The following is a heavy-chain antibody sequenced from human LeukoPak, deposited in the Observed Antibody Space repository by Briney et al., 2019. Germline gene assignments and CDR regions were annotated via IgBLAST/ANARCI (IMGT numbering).Heavy chain of an antibody. CDR2: INAGNGDT. J-gene: IGHJ4*02. CDR1: GYTFISYA. D-gene: IGHD1-1*01. Sequence: ASVKVSCKASGYTFISYAMHWVRRAPGQRLEWMGWINAGNGDTKYSQKFQGRVTIARDTSASIVYMALSSLRSEDTAVYYCARDRGGTGDFDYWGQGTLVTVSS. V-gene: IGHV1-3*01. CDR3: ARDRGGTGDFDY.